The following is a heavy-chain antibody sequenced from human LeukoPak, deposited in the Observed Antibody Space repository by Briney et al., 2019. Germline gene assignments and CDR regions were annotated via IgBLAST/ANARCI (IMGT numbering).Heavy chain of an antibody. D-gene: IGHD3-10*01. V-gene: IGHV4-34*01. J-gene: IGHJ6*02. CDR3: ARGRVYYGSGSTPEGSYYGMDV. CDR2: INHSGST. Sequence: SSETLSLTCAVYGGSFSGYYWSWLRQPPGKGLEWIGEINHSGSTNYNPSLKSRVTISVDTSKNQFSLKLSSVTAADTAVYYCARGRVYYGSGSTPEGSYYGMDVWGQGTTVTVSS. CDR1: GGSFSGYY.